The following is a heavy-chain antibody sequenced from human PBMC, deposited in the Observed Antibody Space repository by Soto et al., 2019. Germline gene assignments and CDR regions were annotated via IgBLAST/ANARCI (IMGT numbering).Heavy chain of an antibody. J-gene: IGHJ4*02. CDR1: GDSISSYY. D-gene: IGHD2-15*01. Sequence: RSLTCTVSGDSISSYYWTWIRQPPGKGLEYIGYIYYSGRTYYNPSLKSRVTISVDTSKNQFSLKLSSVTAADTAVYYCARGHLGITTTGTWYDFDYWGQGTLVTVSS. CDR2: IYYSGRT. CDR3: ARGHLGITTTGTWYDFDY. V-gene: IGHV4-59*01.